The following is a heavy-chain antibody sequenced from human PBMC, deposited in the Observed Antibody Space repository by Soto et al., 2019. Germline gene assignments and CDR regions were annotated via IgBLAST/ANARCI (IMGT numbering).Heavy chain of an antibody. Sequence: EVQLVESGGGLVQPGGSLRLSCAASGFTFSSYSMNWVRQAPGKGLEWVSYISSSSSTIYYADSVKGRFTISRDNAKNPLFLQMNSLRDEDRAVYYCAREGYPIDYWGQGTLVTVSS. CDR1: GFTFSSYS. D-gene: IGHD6-13*01. CDR2: ISSSSSTI. CDR3: AREGYPIDY. V-gene: IGHV3-48*02. J-gene: IGHJ4*02.